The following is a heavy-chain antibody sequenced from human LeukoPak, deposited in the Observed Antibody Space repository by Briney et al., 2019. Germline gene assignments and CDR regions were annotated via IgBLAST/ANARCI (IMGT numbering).Heavy chain of an antibody. Sequence: ASVKVSCKASGYTFRTYGINWVRQAPGQGLEWMGWIGAYNGNTNYAQKLQGRVTMTTDTSTSTAYMELRSLRSDDTAVYYCTRDAYSTSSSGFDSWGQGTRVTVSS. D-gene: IGHD1-26*01. CDR2: IGAYNGNT. J-gene: IGHJ5*01. V-gene: IGHV1-18*01. CDR1: GYTFRTYG. CDR3: TRDAYSTSSSGFDS.